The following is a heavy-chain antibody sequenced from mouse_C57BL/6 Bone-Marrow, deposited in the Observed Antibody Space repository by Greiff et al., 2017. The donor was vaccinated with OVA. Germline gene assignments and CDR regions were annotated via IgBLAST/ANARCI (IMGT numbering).Heavy chain of an antibody. V-gene: IGHV1-55*01. D-gene: IGHD1-1*01. Sequence: QVQLQQPGAELVKPGASVKMSCKASGYTFTSYWITWVKQRPGQGLEWIGDIYPGSGSTNYNEKFKSKATLTVDTSSSTAYMQLSSVTSEDSAVYYCARDYYGPYAMDYWGQGTAVTVSS. CDR2: IYPGSGST. CDR1: GYTFTSYW. J-gene: IGHJ4*01. CDR3: ARDYYGPYAMDY.